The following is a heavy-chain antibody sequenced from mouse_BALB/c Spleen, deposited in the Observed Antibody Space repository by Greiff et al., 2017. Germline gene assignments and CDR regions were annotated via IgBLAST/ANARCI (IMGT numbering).Heavy chain of an antibody. Sequence: QVHVKQPGAELVKPGASVKLSCKASGYTFTSYWMHWVKQRPGQGLEWIGEINPSNGRTNYNEKFKSKATLTVDKSSSTAYMQLSSLTSEDSAVYFCKRRGNYLYWYFDVWGAGTTVTVSS. CDR2: INPSNGRT. CDR1: GYTFTSYW. CDR3: KRRGNYLYWYFDV. V-gene: IGHV1S81*02. D-gene: IGHD5-5*01. J-gene: IGHJ1*01.